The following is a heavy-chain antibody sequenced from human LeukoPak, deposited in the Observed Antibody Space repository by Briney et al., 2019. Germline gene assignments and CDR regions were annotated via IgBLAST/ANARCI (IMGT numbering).Heavy chain of an antibody. J-gene: IGHJ3*02. D-gene: IGHD3-22*01. CDR1: GGSISSSNW. V-gene: IGHV4-4*02. CDR3: ARNTRSGYLGI. Sequence: PSETLSLTCAVSGGSISSSNWWSWVRQPPGKGLEWIGEIYHSGSTNYNPSLKGRVTISVDTSKNQFSLKLSSVTAADTAVYYCARNTRSGYLGIWGQGTMVTVSS. CDR2: IYHSGST.